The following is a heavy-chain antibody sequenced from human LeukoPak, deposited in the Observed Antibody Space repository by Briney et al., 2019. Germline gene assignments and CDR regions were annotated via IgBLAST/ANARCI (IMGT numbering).Heavy chain of an antibody. CDR1: GFTFVDYA. CDR2: ISWDGGST. D-gene: IGHD1-14*01. CDR3: AKSSRTLNYYMDV. V-gene: IGHV3-43D*03. Sequence: RGCLRLSCAASGFTFVDYAMHWVRQAPGKGLEWVSLISWDGGSTYYADSVKGRFTISKDNSKNSLYLQMNSLRAEDTALYYCAKSSRTLNYYMDVWGKGTTVTVSS. J-gene: IGHJ6*03.